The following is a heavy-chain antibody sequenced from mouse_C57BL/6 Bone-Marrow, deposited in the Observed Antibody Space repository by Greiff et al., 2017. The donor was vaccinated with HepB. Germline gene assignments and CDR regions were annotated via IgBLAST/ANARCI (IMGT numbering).Heavy chain of an antibody. D-gene: IGHD1-1*01. CDR3: ARNYYGSSWAY. Sequence: EVMLVESGGGLVKPGGSLKLSCAASGFTFSSYTMSWVRQTKEKRLEWVATISGGGGNTYYPDSVKGRFTISRDNAKNTLYLQMSSLRSEDTALYYCARNYYGSSWAYWGQGTLVTVSA. J-gene: IGHJ3*01. V-gene: IGHV5-9*01. CDR1: GFTFSSYT. CDR2: ISGGGGNT.